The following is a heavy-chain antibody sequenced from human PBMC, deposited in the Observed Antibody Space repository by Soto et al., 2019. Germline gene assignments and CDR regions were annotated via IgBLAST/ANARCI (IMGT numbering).Heavy chain of an antibody. D-gene: IGHD1-26*01. V-gene: IGHV3-48*01. CDR2: INSGSTSV. J-gene: IGHJ4*02. CDR3: ASSASPDAY. CDR1: GFTFNSYS. Sequence: EVQLVESGGGLVQPGGSLRLSCVASGFTFNSYSMNWVRQDPGKGLEWISYINSGSTSVFYADSVKGRFTISRDNAKNSLYLQMNSLRAEDTAVYYCASSASPDAYWGQGTLVTVSS.